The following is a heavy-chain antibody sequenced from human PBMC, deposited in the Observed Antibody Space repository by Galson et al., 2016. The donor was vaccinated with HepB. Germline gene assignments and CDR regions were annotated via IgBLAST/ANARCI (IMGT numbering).Heavy chain of an antibody. Sequence: SLRLSCAASGFTVRSNYMNWVRQAPGKGLEWVSILYSGGNTYYADSVEGRFTISRDNFKNTLYLQMNSLRVEDTAIYYCAGGSPWGHYFDYWGQGTLVTVSA. D-gene: IGHD7-27*01. CDR1: GFTVRSNY. V-gene: IGHV3-53*01. CDR3: AGGSPWGHYFDY. CDR2: LYSGGNT. J-gene: IGHJ4*02.